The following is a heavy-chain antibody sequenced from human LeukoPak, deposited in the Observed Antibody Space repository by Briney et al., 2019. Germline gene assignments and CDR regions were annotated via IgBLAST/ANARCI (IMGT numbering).Heavy chain of an antibody. J-gene: IGHJ4*02. CDR3: ARVDVAVAGSYYFDY. CDR1: GGSISSSRYY. V-gene: IGHV4-39*01. CDR2: ISYTGST. D-gene: IGHD6-19*01. Sequence: PSETLSLTCSVSGGSISSSRYYWGWIRQPPGKGLDWVASISYTGSTYYNPSLKSRVTISVDTSRNQLSLKLSSVTAADTAVYFCARVDVAVAGSYYFDYWGQGTPVTVSS.